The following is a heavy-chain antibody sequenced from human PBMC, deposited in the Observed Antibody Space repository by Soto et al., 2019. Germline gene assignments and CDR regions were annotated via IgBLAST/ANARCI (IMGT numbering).Heavy chain of an antibody. Sequence: EVQLVESGGGLVQPGRSLRLSCAASGFTFDDYAMHWVRQAPGKGLEWVSGISWNSGSIGYADSVKGRFTISRDNAKKSLYMQMNSLRAVDTALYYCAKDERTMTTVTTGDAFAIWGQGTMVTVSS. CDR1: GFTFDDYA. D-gene: IGHD4-17*01. J-gene: IGHJ3*02. CDR2: ISWNSGSI. V-gene: IGHV3-9*01. CDR3: AKDERTMTTVTTGDAFAI.